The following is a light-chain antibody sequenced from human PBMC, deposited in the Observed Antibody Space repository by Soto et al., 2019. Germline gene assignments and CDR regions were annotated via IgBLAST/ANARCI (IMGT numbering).Light chain of an antibody. CDR2: GAS. Sequence: EIVLTQSPCTLSLSPGERATLSCRASQSVNNNYLAWYQQKPGQAPRLLIYGASSRATGIPDRFSGSASGTDFTLTISRLEPEDFAVYYCQQYGSSQYTFGQGTKLEIK. V-gene: IGKV3-20*01. CDR3: QQYGSSQYT. J-gene: IGKJ2*01. CDR1: QSVNNNY.